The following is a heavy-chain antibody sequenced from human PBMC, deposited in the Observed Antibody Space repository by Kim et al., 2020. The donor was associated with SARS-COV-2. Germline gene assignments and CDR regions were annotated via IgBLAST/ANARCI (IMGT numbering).Heavy chain of an antibody. Sequence: ASVKVSCKASGYTFTNYYIHWVRQAPGQGLEWMGIINSGGNFISYAQKFQGRVTMTRDTSTSTIYMEMSSLKFDDTAVYYCARDKWYFYGSGSAGGMDVWGQGTTVTVS. D-gene: IGHD3-10*01. V-gene: IGHV1-46*01. CDR2: INSGGNFI. J-gene: IGHJ6*02. CDR1: GYTFTNYY. CDR3: ARDKWYFYGSGSAGGMDV.